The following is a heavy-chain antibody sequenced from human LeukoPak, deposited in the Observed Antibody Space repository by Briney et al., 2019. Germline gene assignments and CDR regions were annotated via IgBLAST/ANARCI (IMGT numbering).Heavy chain of an antibody. J-gene: IGHJ4*02. D-gene: IGHD3-22*01. CDR3: ARSDYYDSSGLDY. CDR1: GYTFTGYY. Sequence: ASVKVSCKASGYTFTGYYMHWVRQAPGQGLEWMGWINPNSGGTSYAQKFQGRVTMTRDTSTSTVYMELSSLRSEDTAVYYCARSDYYDSSGLDYWGQGTLVTVSS. CDR2: INPNSGGT. V-gene: IGHV1-2*02.